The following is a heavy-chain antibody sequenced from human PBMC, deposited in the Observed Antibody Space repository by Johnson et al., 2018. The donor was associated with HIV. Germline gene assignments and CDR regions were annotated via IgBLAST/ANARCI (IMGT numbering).Heavy chain of an antibody. D-gene: IGHD2-21*01. V-gene: IGHV3-11*04. CDR1: GFTFSDYY. CDR3: ASGSPLCGGYSRNDAFDI. Sequence: QMQLVESGGGLVKPGGSLRLSCAASGFTFSDYYMCWIRQAPGKGLAWVSYNCSSGSTINFAASVKGRFTISRDNAKNLLYLQMNSLRAEDTAVYYCASGSPLCGGYSRNDAFDIWGQGTMVTVSS. J-gene: IGHJ3*02. CDR2: NCSSGSTI.